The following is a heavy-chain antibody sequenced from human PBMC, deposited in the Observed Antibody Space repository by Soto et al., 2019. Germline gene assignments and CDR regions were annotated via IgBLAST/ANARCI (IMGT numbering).Heavy chain of an antibody. Sequence: SQTLSLTCAISGYSVSGNSAAWNWIRQSPSRGLEWLGRTYYRSKWYNDYAVSVKSRITVTPDTSKNQFSLHLNSVTPEDTAVYYCAREFRYYESSDSYFDDWGQGALVTVSS. CDR3: AREFRYYESSDSYFDD. D-gene: IGHD3-16*01. V-gene: IGHV6-1*01. J-gene: IGHJ4*02. CDR2: TYYRSKWYN. CDR1: GYSVSGNSAA.